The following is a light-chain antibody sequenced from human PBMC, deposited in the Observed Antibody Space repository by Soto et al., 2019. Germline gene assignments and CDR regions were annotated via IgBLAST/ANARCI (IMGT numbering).Light chain of an antibody. Sequence: EIQMTQSPSSMSTYVGDRVTITCRASQSISSYLNWYQQKPGKAPKLLIYAASSLQSGVPSRFSGSGSGTDFTLTISSLQPEDFATYYCQQSYSTPGTFGQGTKVDIK. CDR2: AAS. V-gene: IGKV1-39*01. J-gene: IGKJ1*01. CDR1: QSISSY. CDR3: QQSYSTPGT.